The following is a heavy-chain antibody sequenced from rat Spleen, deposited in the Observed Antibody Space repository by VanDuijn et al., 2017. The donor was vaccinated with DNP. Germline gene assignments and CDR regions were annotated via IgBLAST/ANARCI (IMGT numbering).Heavy chain of an antibody. D-gene: IGHD1-6*01. V-gene: IGHV5-19*01. CDR1: GFTFSNSG. Sequence: EVQLVESGGGLVQPGRSLKLSCAGSGFTFSNSGMHWIRQVPGKGLEWIASITGGSGITSYPDSVKGRFTISRDTAKSSLYLQMNSLKSEDTATYYCTRGVYYGSSWAFDYWGHGVMVTVSS. CDR2: ITGGSGIT. J-gene: IGHJ2*01. CDR3: TRGVYYGSSWAFDY.